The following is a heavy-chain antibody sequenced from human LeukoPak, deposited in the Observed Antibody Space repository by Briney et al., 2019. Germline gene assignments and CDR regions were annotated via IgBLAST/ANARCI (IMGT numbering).Heavy chain of an antibody. CDR2: ISGSGGST. V-gene: IGHV3-23*01. D-gene: IGHD2-8*01. CDR3: AKEHRDGRYFDY. CDR1: GFTFSSYA. J-gene: IGHJ4*02. Sequence: TGGALRLSCAASGFTFSSYAMSWVRQAPGKGLEWVSAISGSGGSTYYADSVNGRFTISRDNSKNTLYLQMNSLSAEDTAVYYCAKEHRDGRYFDYWGQGTLVTVSS.